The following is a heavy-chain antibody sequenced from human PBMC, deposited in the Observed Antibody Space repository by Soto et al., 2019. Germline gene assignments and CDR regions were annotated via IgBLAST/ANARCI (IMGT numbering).Heavy chain of an antibody. CDR1: GGSISGGVHS. Sequence: QVQLQESGPGLVKPSETLSLTCTVSGGSISGGVHSWSWIRQPPGKGLEWIGHIFDSGSTYYNPSLKSRLTISVETSKTHFPRSLSSLLPADPALYYGAERTMPLPNACSFDPWGGAPWSLSPQ. D-gene: IGHD2-8*01. CDR3: AERTMPLPNACSFDP. CDR2: IFDSGST. V-gene: IGHV4-30-4*01. J-gene: IGHJ2*01.